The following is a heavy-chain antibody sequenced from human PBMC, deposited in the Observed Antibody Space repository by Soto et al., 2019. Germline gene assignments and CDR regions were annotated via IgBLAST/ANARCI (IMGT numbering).Heavy chain of an antibody. Sequence: GASVKVSCKASGGTFSSYAISWVRQAPGQGLEWMGGIIPIFGTANYAQKFQGRVTITADKSTSTAHMELSSLRSEDTAVYYCASCRAYYYYGMDVWGQGTTVTSP. CDR1: GGTFSSYA. D-gene: IGHD2-15*01. J-gene: IGHJ6*02. V-gene: IGHV1-69*06. CDR3: ASCRAYYYYGMDV. CDR2: IIPIFGTA.